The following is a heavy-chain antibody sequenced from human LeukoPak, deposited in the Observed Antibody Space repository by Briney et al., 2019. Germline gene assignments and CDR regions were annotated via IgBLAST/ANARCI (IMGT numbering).Heavy chain of an antibody. D-gene: IGHD1-26*01. CDR1: GGSFSGYY. J-gene: IGHJ5*02. CDR2: INHSGST. Sequence: SETLSLTCAVYGGSFSGYYWSWIRQPPGKGLEWIGEINHSGSTNYNPSLNSRVTISVDTSKNQFSLKLSSVTAADTAVYYCARGGRDNWFDPWGQGTLVTVSS. V-gene: IGHV4-34*01. CDR3: ARGGRDNWFDP.